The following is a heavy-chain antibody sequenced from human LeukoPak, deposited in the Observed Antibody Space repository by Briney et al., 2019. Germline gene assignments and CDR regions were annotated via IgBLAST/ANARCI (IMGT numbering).Heavy chain of an antibody. J-gene: IGHJ3*02. D-gene: IGHD3-22*01. CDR2: IYYSGST. CDR3: ARSGYYDSSGYYYRSPRGALDI. CDR1: GGSISSSSYY. Sequence: SETLSLTCTVSGGSISSSSYYWGWIRQPPGKGLEWIGSIYYSGSTYYNPSLKSRVTISVDTSKNQFSLKLSSVTAADTAVYYCARSGYYDSSGYYYRSPRGALDIWGQGTMVTVSS. V-gene: IGHV4-39*01.